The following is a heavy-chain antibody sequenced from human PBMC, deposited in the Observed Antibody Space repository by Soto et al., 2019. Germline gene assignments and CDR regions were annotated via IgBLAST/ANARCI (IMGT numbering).Heavy chain of an antibody. CDR3: GRGRSGQIVVFY. CDR1: GYTFTGYF. Sequence: ASVKVSCKASGYTFTGYFLHWVRQAPEQGPEWMGEIGPESGATRYAQKFQGRVTMTRDMSITTVYMELNNLSPDDTAVYYCGRGRSGQIVVFYWGQGTPVTVSS. V-gene: IGHV1-2*02. D-gene: IGHD5-12*01. CDR2: IGPESGAT. J-gene: IGHJ4*02.